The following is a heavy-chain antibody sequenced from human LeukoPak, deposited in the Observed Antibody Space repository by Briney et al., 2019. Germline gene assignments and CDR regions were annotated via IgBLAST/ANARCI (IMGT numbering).Heavy chain of an antibody. V-gene: IGHV1-2*04. J-gene: IGHJ6*02. CDR2: INPNSGGT. CDR1: GYTFTGYY. CDR3: ARVRGGTTGPENYGMDV. D-gene: IGHD1-1*01. Sequence: ASVKVSCKASGYTFTGYYMHWVRQAPGQGLEWMGWINPNSGGTNYAQKFQGWVTMTRDTSISTAYMELGRLESYEPAVYYCARVRGGTTGPENYGMDVWGQGTTVTVSS.